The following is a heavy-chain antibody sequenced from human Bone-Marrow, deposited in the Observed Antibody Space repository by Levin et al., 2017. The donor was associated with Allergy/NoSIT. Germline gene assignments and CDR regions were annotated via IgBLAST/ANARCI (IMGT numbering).Heavy chain of an antibody. Sequence: SETLSLTCTVSGGSIISGGYYWSWIRQFPGKGLEWIGYIYYIGNSYYNPSLKSRLTISVDTSKNQFSLKLTSVTAADTAVSYWAREGHGEDVGEDAVDRWGHGTMVTVSS. CDR2: IYYIGNS. CDR1: GGSIISGGYY. D-gene: IGHD3-16*01. CDR3: AREGHGEDVGEDAVDR. V-gene: IGHV4-31*03. J-gene: IGHJ3*02.